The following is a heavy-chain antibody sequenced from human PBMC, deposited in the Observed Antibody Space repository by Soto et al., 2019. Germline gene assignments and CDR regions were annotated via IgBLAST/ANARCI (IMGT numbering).Heavy chain of an antibody. V-gene: IGHV3-30-3*01. CDR3: ASDSGYDS. CDR2: ISYDGSNK. D-gene: IGHD5-12*01. CDR1: GFTFSSYA. Sequence: VQLVESGGGVVQPGRSLRLSCAASGFTFSSYAMHWVRQAPGKGLEWVAVISYDGSNKYYADSVKGRFTISRDNSKNTLYLQMNSLRAEDTAVYYCASDSGYDSWGQGTLVTVSS. J-gene: IGHJ5*02.